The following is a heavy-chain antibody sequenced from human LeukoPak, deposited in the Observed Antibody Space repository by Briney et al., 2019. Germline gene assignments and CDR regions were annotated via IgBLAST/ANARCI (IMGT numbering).Heavy chain of an antibody. V-gene: IGHV3-23*01. CDR2: VAGNGIST. D-gene: IGHD3-16*01. J-gene: IGHJ4*02. CDR1: GFTFRNYA. CDR3: AKVTGGDMITYGGLDY. Sequence: GGSLRLSCAASGFTFRNYAMTWVRQAPGKGLEWVSAVAGNGISTYYADSVKGRFTISRDNPKNTLYLQMHSLRAEDTAIYYCAKVTGGDMITYGGLDYWGQGTQVTVSS.